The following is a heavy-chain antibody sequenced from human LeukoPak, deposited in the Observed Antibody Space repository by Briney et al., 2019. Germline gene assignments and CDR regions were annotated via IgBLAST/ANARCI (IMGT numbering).Heavy chain of an antibody. Sequence: ASVKVSCRASGGTFSSYAISWVRQAPGQGLEWMGWINAGNGNTKYSQKFQGRVTITRDTSASTAYMELSSLRSEDTAAYYCASGDSLDYWGQGTLVTVSS. J-gene: IGHJ4*02. CDR2: INAGNGNT. D-gene: IGHD4-17*01. CDR3: ASGDSLDY. V-gene: IGHV1-3*01. CDR1: GGTFSSYA.